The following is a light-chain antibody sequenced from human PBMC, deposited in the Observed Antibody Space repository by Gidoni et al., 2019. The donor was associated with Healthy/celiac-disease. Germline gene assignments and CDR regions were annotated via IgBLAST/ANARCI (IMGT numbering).Light chain of an antibody. V-gene: IGLV3-21*02. CDR3: QVWDSSSDHVV. Sequence: SYVLTQPPSVSVAPGQTARIPCGGNNIGSKSVHWYQQKPGQAPVLVVYDDSDWPSGIPERFSGSNSGNTATLTISRVEAGDEADYYCQVWDSSSDHVVFGGGTKLTVL. J-gene: IGLJ2*01. CDR2: DDS. CDR1: NIGSKS.